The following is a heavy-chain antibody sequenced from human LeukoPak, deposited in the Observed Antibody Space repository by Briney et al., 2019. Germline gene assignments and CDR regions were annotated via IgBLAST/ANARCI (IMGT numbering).Heavy chain of an antibody. CDR1: GFTFSSYA. V-gene: IGHV3-23*01. CDR2: INTSGGST. J-gene: IGHJ4*02. D-gene: IGHD3-22*01. Sequence: PSGGSLRLSCAASGFTFSSYALSWVRQAPGKGLEWVSGINTSGGSTAYADSVKGRFTISRDNPRNTLYMQMNSLRAEDTALYYCAIMHPYYDGNGYWVQWGQGTLVTVSS. CDR3: AIMHPYYDGNGYWVQ.